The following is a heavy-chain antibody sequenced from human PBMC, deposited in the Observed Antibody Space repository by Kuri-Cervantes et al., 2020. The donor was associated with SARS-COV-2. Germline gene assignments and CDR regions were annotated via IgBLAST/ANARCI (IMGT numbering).Heavy chain of an antibody. CDR2: ISYDGSKK. Sequence: GESLKISCAASGFNFSRTDMHWVRQAPGKGLEWVAVISYDGSKKYYADSVKGRFTISRDNSKSTLYLPMYNLRAEDTAVYYCARGLRKYYFDYWGQGTLVTVSS. V-gene: IGHV3-30-3*01. D-gene: IGHD1-14*01. CDR1: GFNFSRTD. J-gene: IGHJ4*02. CDR3: ARGLRKYYFDY.